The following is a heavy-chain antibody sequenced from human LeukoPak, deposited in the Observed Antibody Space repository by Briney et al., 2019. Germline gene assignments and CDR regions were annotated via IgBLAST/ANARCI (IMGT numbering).Heavy chain of an antibody. CDR2: IYYTGST. D-gene: IGHD1-26*01. CDR1: GGSISCYF. J-gene: IGHJ4*02. V-gene: IGHV4-59*01. CDR3: ARTLSRWDPFDY. Sequence: PSETLSLTCTISGGSISCYFWSWIRQPPGKGLEWIGYIYYTGSTNYNPSLKSRVIISLDTSKNQFSLKLSSVTAADTAVYYCARTLSRWDPFDYWGQGTLVTVSS.